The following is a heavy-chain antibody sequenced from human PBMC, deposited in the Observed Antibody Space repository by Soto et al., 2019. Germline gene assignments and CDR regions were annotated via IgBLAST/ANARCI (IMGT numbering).Heavy chain of an antibody. CDR1: GGTFSSYA. Sequence: SVKVSCKASGGTFSSYAISWVRQAPGQGLEWMGGIIPIFGTANYAQKFQGRVTITADESTSTAYMELSSLRSEDTAVYYCAREPHTDSYDSSGSNYWGQGTLVTVSS. J-gene: IGHJ4*02. CDR2: IIPIFGTA. CDR3: AREPHTDSYDSSGSNY. D-gene: IGHD3-22*01. V-gene: IGHV1-69*13.